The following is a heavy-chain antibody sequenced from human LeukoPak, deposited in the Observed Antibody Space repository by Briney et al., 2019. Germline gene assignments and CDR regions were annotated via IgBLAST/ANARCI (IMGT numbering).Heavy chain of an antibody. Sequence: GGSLRLSCAASGFTFNNYWMTWVRQAPGKGLEWVANINQDGSEKYYVDSVKGRFTISRDNANKSLFLQMNSLRPEDTAVYYCARRATRDTGSCSSCAFDIWGQGTMVTVSS. D-gene: IGHD2-15*01. J-gene: IGHJ3*02. CDR2: INQDGSEK. V-gene: IGHV3-7*01. CDR1: GFTFNNYW. CDR3: ARRATRDTGSCSSCAFDI.